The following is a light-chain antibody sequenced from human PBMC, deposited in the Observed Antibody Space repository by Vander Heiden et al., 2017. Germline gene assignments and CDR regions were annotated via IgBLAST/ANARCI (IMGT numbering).Light chain of an antibody. Sequence: NVLKQSPDTLSLSPGERATLSCRASQSFSSYLAWYQQKPGHTPRLLIYETSNRATGITDRFSGSGSGTDFTRTISSMEPEDFEGYDGQQLHTFGGGTMVEIK. V-gene: IGKV3-11*01. CDR3: QQLHT. CDR1: QSFSSY. J-gene: IGKJ4*01. CDR2: ETS.